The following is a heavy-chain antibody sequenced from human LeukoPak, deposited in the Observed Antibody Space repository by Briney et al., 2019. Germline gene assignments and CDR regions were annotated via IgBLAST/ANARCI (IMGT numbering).Heavy chain of an antibody. CDR1: GFTFSSYS. CDR3: AKDMDYVWGSYL. Sequence: PGGSLRLSCAASGFTFSSYSMNWVRQAPGKGLEWVSSISSSSSYIYYADSVKGRFTISRDNAKNSLYLQMNSLRAEDTAVYYCAKDMDYVWGSYLWGQGTLVTVSS. J-gene: IGHJ4*02. CDR2: ISSSSSYI. V-gene: IGHV3-21*01. D-gene: IGHD3-16*02.